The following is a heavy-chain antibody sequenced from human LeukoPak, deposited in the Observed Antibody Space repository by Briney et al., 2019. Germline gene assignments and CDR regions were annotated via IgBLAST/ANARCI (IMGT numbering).Heavy chain of an antibody. CDR3: ARESSIRYFDWLQTLDAFDI. Sequence: GSSVKVSCKASGGTFSSYAISWVRQAPGQGLEWMGGIIPIFGTANYAQKFQGRVTITTDESTSTAYMELSSLRSEDTAVYYCARESSIRYFDWLQTLDAFDIWGQGTMVTVSS. D-gene: IGHD3-9*01. CDR2: IIPIFGTA. J-gene: IGHJ3*02. CDR1: GGTFSSYA. V-gene: IGHV1-69*05.